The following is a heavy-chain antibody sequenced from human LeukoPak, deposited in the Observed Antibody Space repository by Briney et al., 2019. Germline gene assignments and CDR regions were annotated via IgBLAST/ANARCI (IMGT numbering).Heavy chain of an antibody. V-gene: IGHV3-23*01. J-gene: IGHJ3*02. D-gene: IGHD1-7*01. CDR2: ISGSGGST. CDR3: AKQTWYNWNWGAFDI. CDR1: GFSFSSYA. Sequence: GGSLRLSCAASGFSFSSYAMSWVRQAPGKGLEWVSAISGSGGSTYYADSVKGRFTISRDNSKNTLYLQMNSLRAEDTAVYYCAKQTWYNWNWGAFDIWGQGTMVTVSS.